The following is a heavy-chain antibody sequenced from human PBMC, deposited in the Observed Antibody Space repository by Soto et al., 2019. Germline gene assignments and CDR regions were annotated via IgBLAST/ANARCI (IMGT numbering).Heavy chain of an antibody. V-gene: IGHV3-23*01. Sequence: GGSLRLSCTTSGFSFASFAMTWVRQAPGKGLEWVATISGSDGKTYYADSVKGRFSISRDTSRNTLYLQMNSPRADDTAIYYCAKWSYLDYWGQGTRVTSPQ. CDR1: GFSFASFA. D-gene: IGHD3-3*01. CDR2: ISGSDGKT. CDR3: AKWSYLDY. J-gene: IGHJ4*02.